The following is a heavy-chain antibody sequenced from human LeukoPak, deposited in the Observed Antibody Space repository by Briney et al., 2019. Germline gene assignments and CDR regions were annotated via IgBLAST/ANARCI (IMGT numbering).Heavy chain of an antibody. CDR2: ITNSGRST. CDR1: GFTVSSNY. Sequence: PGGSLRLSCAASGFTVSSNYMSWVRQAPGKGLEWVSTITNSGRSTFYADSVKGRFTISRDNSKNTLYLQMNSLRAGDTAVYYCAKETAYCGGDCFSLHGYWGQGTLVTVSS. CDR3: AKETAYCGGDCFSLHGY. D-gene: IGHD2-21*02. V-gene: IGHV3-23*01. J-gene: IGHJ4*02.